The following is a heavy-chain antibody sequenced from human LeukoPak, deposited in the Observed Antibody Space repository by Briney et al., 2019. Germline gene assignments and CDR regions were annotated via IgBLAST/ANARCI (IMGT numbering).Heavy chain of an antibody. Sequence: GGSLRLSCAASGFSISRYAMHWVRQAPGKGLEWVAVISDDGSNKYYADSVKGRFTISRDNSKNTLYLQMNSLRYEDMAVYYCARGMTGTSWIFNYWGQGTLVTVSS. CDR1: GFSISRYA. V-gene: IGHV3-30*04. D-gene: IGHD1-20*01. CDR2: ISDDGSNK. CDR3: ARGMTGTSWIFNY. J-gene: IGHJ4*02.